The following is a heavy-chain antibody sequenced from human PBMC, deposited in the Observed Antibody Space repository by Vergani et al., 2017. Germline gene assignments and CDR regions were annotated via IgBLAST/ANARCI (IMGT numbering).Heavy chain of an antibody. Sequence: QVQLVQSGAEVKKPGASVKVSCKASGYTFTGYYMHWVRQAPGQGLEWMGWINAYNGNTNYAQKLQGRVTMTTDTSTSTAYMELRSLRSDDTAVYYCARAYYDFWSGYYPLYYYYYMDVWGKGTTVTVSS. CDR1: GYTFTGYY. J-gene: IGHJ6*03. CDR2: INAYNGNT. CDR3: ARAYYDFWSGYYPLYYYYYMDV. D-gene: IGHD3-3*01. V-gene: IGHV1-18*04.